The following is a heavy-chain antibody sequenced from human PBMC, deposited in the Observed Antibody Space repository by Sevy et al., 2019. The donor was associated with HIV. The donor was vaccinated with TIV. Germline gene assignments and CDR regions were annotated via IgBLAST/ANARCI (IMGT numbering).Heavy chain of an antibody. V-gene: IGHV3-30*18. CDR3: AKGQTDYYDTSGPVDY. CDR1: GFTFSSYA. CDR2: IPYDGSSK. D-gene: IGHD3-22*01. J-gene: IGHJ4*02. Sequence: GGSLRLSCAASGFTFSSYAMHWVRQAPGKGLEWVAAIPYDGSSKYYADSVKGRLTISRDNSKNTLYLQMNSLRAEDTALYYCAKGQTDYYDTSGPVDYGGQGTLVTVSS.